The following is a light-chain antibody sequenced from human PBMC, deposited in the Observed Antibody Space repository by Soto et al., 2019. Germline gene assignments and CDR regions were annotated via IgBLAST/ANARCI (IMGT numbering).Light chain of an antibody. CDR1: SSNIGAGED. CDR2: GNN. Sequence: QSVLTQPPSVSGAPGQRVTISCTGSSSNIGAGEDVHWYQQFPGTAPKLLIYGNNNRPSGVPDRFSDSKSGTSASLAITGLQAEDEAEYYCQSYDRSLRGVVFGGGTKLTVL. CDR3: QSYDRSLRGVV. J-gene: IGLJ2*01. V-gene: IGLV1-40*01.